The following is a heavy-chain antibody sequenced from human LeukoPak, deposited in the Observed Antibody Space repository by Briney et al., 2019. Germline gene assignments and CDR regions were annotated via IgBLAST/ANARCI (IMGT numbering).Heavy chain of an antibody. CDR3: ARASNPDVDTASSNAFDI. CDR2: ISYDGSNT. V-gene: IGHV3-30*04. D-gene: IGHD5-18*01. J-gene: IGHJ3*02. CDR1: GFTFSSA. Sequence: GRSLRLSCADSGFTFSSAMYWVRQPPGKGLEWVAVISYDGSNTYYADSVKGRFTIFRDNSKNTLYLQMDSLRPEDTAVYSCARASNPDVDTASSNAFDIWGQGTMVTVSS.